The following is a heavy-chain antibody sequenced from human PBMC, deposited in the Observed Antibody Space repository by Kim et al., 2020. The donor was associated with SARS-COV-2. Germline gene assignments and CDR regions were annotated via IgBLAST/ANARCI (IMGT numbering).Heavy chain of an antibody. CDR3: ARGFFRDCFDV. J-gene: IGHJ6*02. D-gene: IGHD2-21*02. CDR1: RFTFNNYW. CDR2: ISSDGSIT. Sequence: GGSLRLSCAVSRFTFNNYWINWVRHAPGKGLVWVSRISSDGSITNYADSVKGRFTMSRDNAENTLYLQMKSPRAEDTAVYYCARGFFRDCFDVGGQGTTVTVSS. V-gene: IGHV3-74*01.